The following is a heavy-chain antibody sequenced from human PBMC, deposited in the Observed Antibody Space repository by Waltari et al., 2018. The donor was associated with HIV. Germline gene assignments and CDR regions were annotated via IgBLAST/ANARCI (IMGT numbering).Heavy chain of an antibody. CDR3: AKDSKRGSSWYYYFDD. CDR1: GFRFDDYA. V-gene: IGHV3-9*01. Sequence: EVQLVESGGGLVQPGRSLRLSCTASGFRFDDYAMHWVRQAPGKGLEWVSGISWGSVSTGYADSVKGRFTISRDNAKNSLYLQMNSLRPEDTALYYCAKDSKRGSSWYYYFDDWGQGTLVTVSS. CDR2: ISWGSVST. D-gene: IGHD6-13*01. J-gene: IGHJ4*02.